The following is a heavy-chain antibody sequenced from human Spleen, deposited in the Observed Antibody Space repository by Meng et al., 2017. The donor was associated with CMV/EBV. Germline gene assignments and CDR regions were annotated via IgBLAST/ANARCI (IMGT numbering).Heavy chain of an antibody. D-gene: IGHD3-3*01. CDR1: GYPFTSYG. CDR2: ITSYNTKA. Sequence: ASVKVSCKASGYPFTSYGISWVRQAPGQRLEWMGWITSYNTKANYAQKFQGRVTMTTDTSTSTAYMELRSLRSDDTAVYYCARVAFTIFGVVITPFDYWGQGTLVTVSS. CDR3: ARVAFTIFGVVITPFDY. V-gene: IGHV1-18*01. J-gene: IGHJ4*02.